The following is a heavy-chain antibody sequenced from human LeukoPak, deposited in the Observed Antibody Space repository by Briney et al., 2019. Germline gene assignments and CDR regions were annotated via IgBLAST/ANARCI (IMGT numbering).Heavy chain of an antibody. CDR1: GFTVSSNY. D-gene: IGHD3-22*01. CDR2: IYSGGSI. V-gene: IGHV3-53*01. Sequence: PGGSLRLSCAASGFTVSSNYMSWVRQAPGKGLEWGSVIYSGGSIYYADSVKGRFTISRDNSKNTLYLQMNSLRAEDTAVYYCTRVDSSGYYDYWGQGTLVTVSS. CDR3: TRVDSSGYYDY. J-gene: IGHJ4*02.